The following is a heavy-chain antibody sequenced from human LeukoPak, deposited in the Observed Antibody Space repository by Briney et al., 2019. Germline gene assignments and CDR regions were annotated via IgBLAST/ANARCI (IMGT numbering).Heavy chain of an antibody. CDR3: ARGTGWPQFDY. CDR1: GDSVSRDSVA. D-gene: IGHD6-19*01. Sequence: SQALSLTCAISGDSVSRDSVAWNWIRQSPSRGLEWLGRTYYKSAWYSDYAVSVKGRITINPDTSKNQFSLQLNSVRPEDTAVYYCARGTGWPQFDYWGQGTLVTVPS. CDR2: TYYKSAWYS. J-gene: IGHJ4*02. V-gene: IGHV6-1*01.